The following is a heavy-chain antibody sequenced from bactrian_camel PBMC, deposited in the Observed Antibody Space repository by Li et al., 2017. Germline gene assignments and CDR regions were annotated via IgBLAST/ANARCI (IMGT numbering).Heavy chain of an antibody. CDR2: IDSDGSTT. CDR1: GFMFSTYC. Sequence: QVQLVESGGGSVQAGGSLRLSCAASGFMFSTYCMAWFRQAPGKEREGVAAIDSDGSTTYADSVKGRFTVSQDSAKNILYLQMNSLKPEDTALYSCQPTTTCSHPYLLGQGTQVTVS. V-gene: IGHV3S1*01. J-gene: IGHJ4*01.